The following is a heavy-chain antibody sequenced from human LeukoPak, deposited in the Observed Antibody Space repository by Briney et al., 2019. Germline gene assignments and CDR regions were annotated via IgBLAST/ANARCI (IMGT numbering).Heavy chain of an antibody. CDR3: ARDRYEWFGELLNPYYFDY. D-gene: IGHD3-10*01. Sequence: PGGSLRLSCAASGFTFSSYSMNWVRQAPGEGLEWVSYISSLSGTIYYADSVKGRFTISRDNAKNSLYLQMDSLRAEDTAVYYCARDRYEWFGELLNPYYFDYWGQGTLVTVSS. J-gene: IGHJ4*02. CDR1: GFTFSSYS. V-gene: IGHV3-48*01. CDR2: ISSLSGTI.